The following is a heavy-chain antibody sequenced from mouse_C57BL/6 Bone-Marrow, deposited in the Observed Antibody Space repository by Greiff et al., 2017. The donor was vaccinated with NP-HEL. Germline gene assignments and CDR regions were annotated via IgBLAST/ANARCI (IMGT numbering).Heavy chain of an antibody. CDR2: IHPNSGST. J-gene: IGHJ2*01. CDR1: GYTFTSYW. D-gene: IGHD2-3*01. CDR3: ARYYDGISYYFDY. V-gene: IGHV1-64*01. Sequence: QVQLQQPGAELVKPGASVKLSCKASGYTFTSYWMHWVKQRPGQGLEWIGMIHPNSGSTNYNEKFKSKATLTVDKSSSTAYMQLSSLTSEDSAVYYCARYYDGISYYFDYWGQGTTLTVSS.